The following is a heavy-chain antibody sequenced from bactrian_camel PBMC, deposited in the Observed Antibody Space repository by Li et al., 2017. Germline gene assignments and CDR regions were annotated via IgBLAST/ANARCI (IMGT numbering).Heavy chain of an antibody. CDR2: IDSDGST. J-gene: IGHJ4*01. CDR1: GSPYRNIC. Sequence: QVQLVESGGGSVQAGGSLRLSCAASGSPYRNICLAWFRQGPGKDREGVAYIDSDGSTRYADAVKGQFAISRDNAKNTIYLQMNNLKPEDTAVYYCAAEVFPCRSYSDYAEHWGQGTQVTVS. CDR3: AAEVFPCRSYSDYAEH. V-gene: IGHV3S53*01. D-gene: IGHD4*01.